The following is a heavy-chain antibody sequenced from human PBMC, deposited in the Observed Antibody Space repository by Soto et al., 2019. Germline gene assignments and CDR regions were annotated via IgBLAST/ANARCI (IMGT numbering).Heavy chain of an antibody. J-gene: IGHJ3*02. Sequence: GGSLRLSCAASGFTFDDYGMSWVRQAPGKGLEWVSGINWNGGSTGYADSVKGRFTISRDNAKNSLYLQMNSLRAEDTALYHCARDKSGSYPDDAFDIWGQGTMVTVSS. CDR3: ARDKSGSYPDDAFDI. D-gene: IGHD1-26*01. CDR2: INWNGGST. V-gene: IGHV3-20*01. CDR1: GFTFDDYG.